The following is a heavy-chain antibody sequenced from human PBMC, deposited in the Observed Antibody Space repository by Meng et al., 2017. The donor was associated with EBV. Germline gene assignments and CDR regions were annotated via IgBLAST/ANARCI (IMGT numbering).Heavy chain of an antibody. J-gene: IGHJ5*02. V-gene: IGHV3-30*03. CDR1: GFTFSGYG. CDR2: LPSDGGNT. D-gene: IGHD1-26*01. Sequence: VWLWESGGVVVQPGWSLSCSFAASGFTFSGYGMFWVRQAPGKGPEWVAILPSDGGNTYYSDSVKGRFTISRDNSKKTLYLQMNSLRAEDTAVYYCARDLSGRFDPWGQGTLVTVSS. CDR3: ARDLSGRFDP.